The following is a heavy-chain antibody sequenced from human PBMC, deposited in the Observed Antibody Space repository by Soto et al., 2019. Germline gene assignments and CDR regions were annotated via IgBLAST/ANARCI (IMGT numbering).Heavy chain of an antibody. J-gene: IGHJ4*02. V-gene: IGHV3-23*01. Sequence: GGSLRLSCAASGFTFSSYAMSWVRQAPGKGLEWVSAISGSGGSTYYADSVKGRFTISRDNSKNTLYLQMNSLRAEDTAVYYCAKDIGLPPVVVAATLPLSDYWGQGTLVTVSS. CDR2: ISGSGGST. CDR3: AKDIGLPPVVVAATLPLSDY. CDR1: GFTFSSYA. D-gene: IGHD2-15*01.